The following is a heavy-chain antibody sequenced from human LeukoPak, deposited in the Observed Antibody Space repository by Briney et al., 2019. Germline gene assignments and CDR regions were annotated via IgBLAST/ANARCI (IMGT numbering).Heavy chain of an antibody. D-gene: IGHD6-6*01. V-gene: IGHV3-30*02. CDR2: IRNDGSDK. Sequence: GGSLRLSCAASGFTFRKCGMHWVRQAPGKGLEWVAFIRNDGSDKYYADSVKGRFTISRDNSKNTLFLQMNSLRPEDTAIYYCAKDLEYSSSFNWFDPWGQGNLVTVSS. CDR3: AKDLEYSSSFNWFDP. J-gene: IGHJ5*02. CDR1: GFTFRKCG.